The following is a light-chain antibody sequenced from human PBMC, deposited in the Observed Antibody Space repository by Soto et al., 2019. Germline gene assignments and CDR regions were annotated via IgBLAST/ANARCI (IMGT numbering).Light chain of an antibody. Sequence: SVLPQPASVSGSPGQSITISCTGTSSDVGGYNYVSWYQQHPGKAPKLMIYDVSNRPSGVSNRFSGSKSGNTASLTISGLQAEDEADYYCSSYTSSSIPHVFGTGTKVTVL. V-gene: IGLV2-14*01. CDR1: SSDVGGYNY. CDR2: DVS. CDR3: SSYTSSSIPHV. J-gene: IGLJ1*01.